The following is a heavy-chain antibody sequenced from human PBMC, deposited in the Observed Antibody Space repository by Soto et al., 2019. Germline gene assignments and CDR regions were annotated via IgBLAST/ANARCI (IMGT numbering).Heavy chain of an antibody. CDR3: AKGSYTNYNWFDP. Sequence: EVQLLESGGGLVQPGGSLRLSCAASRFTFSSHAMSWVRQAPGKGLEWVSSMSGSGDNTYHADSVKGRFTVSRDNSKNTLYLQMNSLRVEDTAVYYCAKGSYTNYNWFDPWGQGTLVTVSS. V-gene: IGHV3-23*01. CDR2: MSGSGDNT. D-gene: IGHD4-4*01. CDR1: RFTFSSHA. J-gene: IGHJ5*02.